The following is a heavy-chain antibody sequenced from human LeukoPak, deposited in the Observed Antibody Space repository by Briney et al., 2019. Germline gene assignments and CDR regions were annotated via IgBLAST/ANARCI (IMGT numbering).Heavy chain of an antibody. CDR3: AKGGKLERSKEPWYYYMDV. V-gene: IGHV3-30*18. CDR1: GFTFSSYG. CDR2: ISYDGSNK. J-gene: IGHJ6*03. D-gene: IGHD1-1*01. Sequence: PGGSLRLSCAASGFTFSSYGMHWVRQAPGKGLELVAVISYDGSNKYYADSVKGRFTISRDNSKNTLYLQMNSLRAEDTAVYYCAKGGKLERSKEPWYYYMDVWGKGTTVTVSS.